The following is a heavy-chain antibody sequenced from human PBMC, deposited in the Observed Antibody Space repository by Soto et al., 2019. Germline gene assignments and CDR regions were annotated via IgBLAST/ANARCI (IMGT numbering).Heavy chain of an antibody. CDR1: GGSISSGGYY. J-gene: IGHJ3*01. CDR2: IYYSGST. Sequence: PSETLSLTCTVSGGSISSGGYYWSWIRQHPGKGLEWIGYIYYSGSTYYNPSLKSRVTISVDTSKNQFSLKLSSVTAADTAVYYCARWEDIVVVPAALNAFDVWGQGTMVNVSS. V-gene: IGHV4-31*03. CDR3: ARWEDIVVVPAALNAFDV. D-gene: IGHD2-2*01.